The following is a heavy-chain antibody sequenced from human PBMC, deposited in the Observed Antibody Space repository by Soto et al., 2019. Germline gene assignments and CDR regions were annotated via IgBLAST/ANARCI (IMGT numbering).Heavy chain of an antibody. Sequence: QVQLQESGPGLVKPSETLSLTCTVSGGSVSSGSYYWSWIRQPPGKGLEWIGYIYYSGSTNYNPSLKSRVTISVDTSKNQFSLKVSSVTAADTAVYYGARDRGYSYGYGFDYWGQGTLVTVSS. D-gene: IGHD5-18*01. J-gene: IGHJ4*02. V-gene: IGHV4-61*01. CDR3: ARDRGYSYGYGFDY. CDR2: IYYSGST. CDR1: GGSVSSGSYY.